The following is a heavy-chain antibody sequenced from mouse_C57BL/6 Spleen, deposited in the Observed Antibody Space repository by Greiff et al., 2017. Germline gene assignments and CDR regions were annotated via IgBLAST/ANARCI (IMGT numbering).Heavy chain of an antibody. J-gene: IGHJ4*01. V-gene: IGHV1-69*01. CDR1: GYTFTSYW. CDR2: IDPSDSYT. Sequence: QVQLQQPGAELVMPGASVKLSCKASGYTFTSYWMHWVKQRPGQGLEWIGEIDPSDSYTNYNQKFKGKSTLTVDKSSSTAYMQLSSLTSEDSAGYYGARRGIYDGYYFYAMDYWGQGTSVTVSS. D-gene: IGHD2-3*01. CDR3: ARRGIYDGYYFYAMDY.